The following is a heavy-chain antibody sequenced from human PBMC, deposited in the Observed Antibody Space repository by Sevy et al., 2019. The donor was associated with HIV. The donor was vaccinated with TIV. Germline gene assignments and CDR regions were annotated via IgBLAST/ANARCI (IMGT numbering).Heavy chain of an antibody. CDR3: ARDDIVVVPAAIGY. Sequence: GGPLRLSCAASGFTFSSYSMNWVRQAPGKGLEWVSYISSSSSTIYYADSVKGRFTISRDNAKNSLYLQMNSLRAEDTAVYYCARDDIVVVPAAIGYWGQGTLVTVSS. CDR1: GFTFSSYS. CDR2: ISSSSSTI. D-gene: IGHD2-2*01. V-gene: IGHV3-48*01. J-gene: IGHJ4*02.